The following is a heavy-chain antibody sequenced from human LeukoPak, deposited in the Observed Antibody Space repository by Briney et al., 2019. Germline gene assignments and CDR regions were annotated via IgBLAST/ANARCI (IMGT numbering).Heavy chain of an antibody. D-gene: IGHD6-13*01. CDR3: AAAGTSDY. V-gene: IGHV3-9*01. Sequence: GGSLRLSCAASGFTFDDYAMHWVRQAPGKGLEWVSGISWNSGSIGYADSVKGRFTISRDNAKNSLYLQMNGLRAEDTALYYCAAAGTSDYWGQGTLVTVSS. CDR2: ISWNSGSI. J-gene: IGHJ4*02. CDR1: GFTFDDYA.